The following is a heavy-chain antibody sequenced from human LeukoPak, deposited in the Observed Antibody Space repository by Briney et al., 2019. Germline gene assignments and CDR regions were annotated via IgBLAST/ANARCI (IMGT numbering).Heavy chain of an antibody. CDR2: INHSGST. CDR3: ARAHSYYDSSGYYPL. Sequence: SETLSLTCAVYGGSFSGYYWSWIRQPPGKGLEWIGEINHSGSTNYNPSLKSRVTISVDTSKTQFSLKLSSVTAADTAVYYCARAHSYYDSSGYYPLWGQGTLVTVSS. V-gene: IGHV4-34*01. D-gene: IGHD3-22*01. J-gene: IGHJ4*02. CDR1: GGSFSGYY.